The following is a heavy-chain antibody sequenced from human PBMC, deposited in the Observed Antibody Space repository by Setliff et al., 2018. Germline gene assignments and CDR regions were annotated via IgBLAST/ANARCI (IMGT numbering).Heavy chain of an antibody. CDR3: ARDGDSYGATVDY. CDR2: SNAGNGNT. Sequence: GASVKVSCKASGYTFTSYAMHWVRQAPGQRLEWMGWSNAGNGNTKYSQEFQGRVTITRDTSTSTAYMELSSLRSEDTAVYYCARDGDSYGATVDYWGQGTLVTVSS. CDR1: GYTFTSYA. V-gene: IGHV1-3*02. D-gene: IGHD5-18*01. J-gene: IGHJ4*02.